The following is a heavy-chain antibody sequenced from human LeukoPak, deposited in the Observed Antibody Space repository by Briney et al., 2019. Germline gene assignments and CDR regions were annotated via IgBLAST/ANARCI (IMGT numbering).Heavy chain of an antibody. Sequence: SETLSLTCTVSGYSISSGYYWGWIRQPPGKGLEWIGSIYHSGSTYYNPSLKSRVTISVDRSKNQFSLKLSSVTAADTAVYYCARAPDYYYYGMDVWGQGTTVTVSS. CDR1: GYSISSGYY. J-gene: IGHJ6*02. V-gene: IGHV4-38-2*02. CDR3: ARAPDYYYYGMDV. CDR2: IYHSGST.